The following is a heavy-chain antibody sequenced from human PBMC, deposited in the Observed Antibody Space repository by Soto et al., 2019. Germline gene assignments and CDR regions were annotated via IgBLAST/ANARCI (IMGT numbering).Heavy chain of an antibody. Sequence: GGSLRLSCAASGFTFSSYAMHWVRQAPGKGLEWVAVISYDGSNKYYADSVKGRFTISRDNSKNTLYLQMNSLRAEDTAVYYCARNPLRYFDWSLKYYYYGMDVWGQGTTVTVSS. V-gene: IGHV3-30-3*01. CDR2: ISYDGSNK. CDR1: GFTFSSYA. D-gene: IGHD3-9*01. J-gene: IGHJ6*02. CDR3: ARNPLRYFDWSLKYYYYGMDV.